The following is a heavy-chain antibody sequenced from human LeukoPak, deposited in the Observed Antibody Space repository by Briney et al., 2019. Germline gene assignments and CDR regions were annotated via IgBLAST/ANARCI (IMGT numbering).Heavy chain of an antibody. J-gene: IGHJ4*02. CDR3: AREPSYSSSWYTSCDY. Sequence: EPGGSLRLSCAASGFNFNNYNMNWVRQAPGKGLEWVSYITLSSSTIYYADSVKGRFTISRDNAKNSLYLQMNSLRAEDTAVYYCAREPSYSSSWYTSCDYWGQGTLVTVSS. CDR1: GFNFNNYN. CDR2: ITLSSSTI. D-gene: IGHD6-13*01. V-gene: IGHV3-48*01.